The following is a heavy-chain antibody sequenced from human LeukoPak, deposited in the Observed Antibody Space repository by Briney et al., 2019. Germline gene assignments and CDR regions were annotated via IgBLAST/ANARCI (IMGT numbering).Heavy chain of an antibody. D-gene: IGHD1-26*01. CDR3: AKGSPLYYLDAFDI. J-gene: IGHJ3*02. V-gene: IGHV3-23*01. Sequence: GGSPRLSCAASGFTFSSYAMSWVRQAPGKGLEWVLGISGSGGSTNYADSVKGRFTISRDNSKNTLYLQMNSLRVEDTAVYYCAKGSPLYYLDAFDIWGQGTMVTVSS. CDR1: GFTFSSYA. CDR2: ISGSGGST.